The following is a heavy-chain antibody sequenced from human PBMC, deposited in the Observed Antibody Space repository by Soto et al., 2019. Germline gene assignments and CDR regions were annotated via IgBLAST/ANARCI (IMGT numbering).Heavy chain of an antibody. V-gene: IGHV5-51*01. J-gene: IGHJ6*02. Sequence: GESLKISCKGSGYSFTSYWIGWVRQMPGKGLEWMGIIYPGDSDTRYSPSFKGQVTISADKSISTAYLQWSSLKASDTAMYYCARRATWSGLYSSYGMDVWGQATTVTVS. CDR3: ARRATWSGLYSSYGMDV. CDR2: IYPGDSDT. CDR1: GYSFTSYW. D-gene: IGHD3-3*01.